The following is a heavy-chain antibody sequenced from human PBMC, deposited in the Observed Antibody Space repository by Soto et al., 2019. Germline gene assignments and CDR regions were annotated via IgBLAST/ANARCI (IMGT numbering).Heavy chain of an antibody. CDR2: IIPIFGTA. J-gene: IGHJ3*02. V-gene: IGHV1-69*13. Sequence: SVKVSCKASGGTFSSYAISWVRQAPGQGLEWMGGIIPIFGTANYAQKFQGRVTITADESTSTAYMELSSLRSEDTAVYYCARGQRDYYDSSGRLYGDAYDIWGQGTMVTVSS. CDR1: GGTFSSYA. CDR3: ARGQRDYYDSSGRLYGDAYDI. D-gene: IGHD3-22*01.